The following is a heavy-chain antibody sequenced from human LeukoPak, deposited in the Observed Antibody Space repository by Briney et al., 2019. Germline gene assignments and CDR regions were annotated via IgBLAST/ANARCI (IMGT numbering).Heavy chain of an antibody. CDR2: IYYSGST. J-gene: IGHJ3*02. CDR1: GYSISSGYY. CDR3: AREDAQEGTNAFDI. V-gene: IGHV4-61*01. D-gene: IGHD2-2*01. Sequence: SETLSLTCTVSGYSISSGYYWGWIRQPPGKGLEWIGYIYYSGSTNYNPSLKSRVTISVDTSKNQFSLKLRSVTAADTAVYYCAREDAQEGTNAFDIWGQGTLVTVSS.